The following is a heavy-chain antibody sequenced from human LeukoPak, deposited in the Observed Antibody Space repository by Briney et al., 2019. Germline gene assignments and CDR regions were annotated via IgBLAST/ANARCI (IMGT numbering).Heavy chain of an antibody. D-gene: IGHD3-22*01. CDR2: IKQDGSKK. CDR1: GFTFSRHW. J-gene: IGHJ4*02. Sequence: GGSLRLSCAASGFTFSRHWMSWVRQAPGKGLEWVAHIKQDGSKKNFVDSVKGRFTISRDNAKNSLYLQMNSLRAEDTAVYYCATPLDYYDSSGYHQGGDWGQGTLVTVSS. V-gene: IGHV3-7*03. CDR3: ATPLDYYDSSGYHQGGD.